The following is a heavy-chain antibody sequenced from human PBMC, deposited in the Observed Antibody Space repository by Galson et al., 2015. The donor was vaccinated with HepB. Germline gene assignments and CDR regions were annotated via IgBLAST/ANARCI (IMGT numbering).Heavy chain of an antibody. CDR2: IYYSGST. CDR1: GGSISSYY. J-gene: IGHJ5*02. D-gene: IGHD6-19*01. CDR3: ARQGSGWYSGWFDP. Sequence: TLSLTCTVSGGSISSYYWSWIRQPPGKGLEWIGYIYYSGSTNYNPSLKSRVTISVDTSKNQVSLKLISVTAADTAMYYCARQGSGWYSGWFDPWGQGTLVTVSS. V-gene: IGHV4-59*08.